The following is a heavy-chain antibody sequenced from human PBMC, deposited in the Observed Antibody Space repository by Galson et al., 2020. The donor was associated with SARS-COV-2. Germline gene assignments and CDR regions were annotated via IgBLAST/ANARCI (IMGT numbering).Heavy chain of an antibody. Sequence: ASVKVSCKASGYTFTGYYMHWVRQAPGQGLEWMGWINPNSGGTNYAQKFQGRVTMTRDTSISTAYMELSRLRSDDTAVYYCARMDIVATILFVGYYYGMDVWGQGTTVTVSS. CDR1: GYTFTGYY. CDR2: INPNSGGT. J-gene: IGHJ6*02. CDR3: ARMDIVATILFVGYYYGMDV. V-gene: IGHV1-2*02. D-gene: IGHD5-12*01.